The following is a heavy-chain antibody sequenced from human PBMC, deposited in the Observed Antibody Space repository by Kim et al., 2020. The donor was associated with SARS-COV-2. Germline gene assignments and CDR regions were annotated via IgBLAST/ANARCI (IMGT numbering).Heavy chain of an antibody. D-gene: IGHD6-19*01. V-gene: IGHV3-23*01. Sequence: YADSVKGRFTFSRDNSKNTLYLQMNSLRAEDTAVYDCAKGVGQWLVRQLYWGQGTLVTVSS. CDR3: AKGVGQWLVRQLY. J-gene: IGHJ4*02.